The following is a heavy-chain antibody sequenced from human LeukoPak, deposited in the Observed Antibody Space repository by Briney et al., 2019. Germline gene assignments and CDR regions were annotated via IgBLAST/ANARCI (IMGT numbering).Heavy chain of an antibody. CDR1: GFTFSSHA. D-gene: IGHD2-21*02. Sequence: GGSLRLSCVASGFTFSSHAMSWVRQAPGMGPEWVSAITFSGSSTNYADSVKGRFTISRDNAKNALYLQMNSLRVEDTAVYYCARDESRGNLVTAPDYWGQGTLVTVSS. CDR2: ITFSGSST. CDR3: ARDESRGNLVTAPDY. J-gene: IGHJ4*02. V-gene: IGHV3-23*01.